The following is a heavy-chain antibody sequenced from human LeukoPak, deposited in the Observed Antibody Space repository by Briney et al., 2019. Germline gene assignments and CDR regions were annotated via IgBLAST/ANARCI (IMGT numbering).Heavy chain of an antibody. CDR2: IIPIFGTA. CDR3: AGTRPLGYSYGRNHYYFDY. J-gene: IGHJ4*02. CDR1: GGTFSSYA. D-gene: IGHD5-18*01. V-gene: IGHV1-69*06. Sequence: GASVKVSCKASGGTFSSYAISWVRQAPGQGLEWMGGIIPIFGTANYAQKFQGRVTITADKSTSTAYMELSSLRSEDTAVYYCAGTRPLGYSYGRNHYYFDYWGQGTLVTVSS.